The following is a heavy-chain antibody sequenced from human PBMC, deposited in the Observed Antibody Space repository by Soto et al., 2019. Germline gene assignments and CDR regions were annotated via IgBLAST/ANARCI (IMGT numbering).Heavy chain of an antibody. D-gene: IGHD2-21*02. V-gene: IGHV4-59*01. J-gene: IGHJ6*02. CDR3: VIDLWGYCGTDCYPLDV. CDR1: GGSISRYY. CDR2: LYNTGST. Sequence: PSETLSLTCTVSGGSISRYYWSWIRQTPGKGLEWIGYLYNTGSTIYNPSLESRVTISVDTSKNQFSLILNSVTAADTAVYYCVIDLWGYCGTDCYPLDVWGRGSTVT.